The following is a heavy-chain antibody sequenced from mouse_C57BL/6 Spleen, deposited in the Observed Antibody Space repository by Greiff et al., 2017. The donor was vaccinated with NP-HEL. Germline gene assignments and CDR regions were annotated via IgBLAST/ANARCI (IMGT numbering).Heavy chain of an antibody. CDR1: GYAFSSSW. CDR3: ANPGNYAMDY. J-gene: IGHJ4*01. V-gene: IGHV1-82*01. CDR2: IYPGDGDT. Sequence: LMEPGASVKISCKASGYAFSSSWMNWVKQRPGKGLEWIGRIYPGDGDTNYNGKFKGKATLTADKSSSTAYMQLSSLTSEDSAVYFCANPGNYAMDYWGQGTSVTVSS.